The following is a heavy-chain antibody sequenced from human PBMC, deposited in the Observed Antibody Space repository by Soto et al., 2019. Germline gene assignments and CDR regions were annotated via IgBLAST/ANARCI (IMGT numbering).Heavy chain of an antibody. CDR1: GFSLSPSGVG. CDR3: AHLVVAGIPYYFCS. CDR2: IYWDDDK. V-gene: IGHV2-5*02. J-gene: IGHJ4*02. D-gene: IGHD2-15*01. Sequence: QITLKESGPTLVKPTQTLTLTCTFSGFSLSPSGVGVGWIRQPPGKALEWLTFIYWDDDKRKSPFLTSRLTITKDTSKNQVVLPMANLDPEDTATYYGAHLVVAGIPYYFCSWGQGTLVTVSS.